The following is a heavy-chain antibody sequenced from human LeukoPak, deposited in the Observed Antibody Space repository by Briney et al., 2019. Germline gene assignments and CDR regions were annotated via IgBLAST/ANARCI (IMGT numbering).Heavy chain of an antibody. Sequence: SETLSLTCTVSGGSISSSSYYWGWIRQPPGKGLEWIGSIYYSGSTYYNPSLKSRVTISVDTSKNQFSLKLSSVTAADTAVYYCAGYYDFWSGYYPQQYYFDYWGQGTLVTVSS. CDR1: GGSISSSSYY. V-gene: IGHV4-39*07. D-gene: IGHD3-3*01. J-gene: IGHJ4*02. CDR2: IYYSGST. CDR3: AGYYDFWSGYYPQQYYFDY.